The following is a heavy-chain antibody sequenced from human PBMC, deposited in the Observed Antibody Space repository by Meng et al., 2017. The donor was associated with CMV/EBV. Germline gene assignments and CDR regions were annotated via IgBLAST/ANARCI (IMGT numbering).Heavy chain of an antibody. CDR3: AKEVDTAMDC. J-gene: IGHJ4*02. CDR2: IRYDGSNK. CDR1: GFTFSSYG. D-gene: IGHD5-18*01. V-gene: IGHV3-30*02. Sequence: GESLKISCAASGFTFSSYGMHWVRQAPGKGLEWVAFIRYDGSNKYYADSVKGRFTISRDNSKNTLYLQMNSLRAEDTAVYYCAKEVDTAMDCWGQGTLVTVSS.